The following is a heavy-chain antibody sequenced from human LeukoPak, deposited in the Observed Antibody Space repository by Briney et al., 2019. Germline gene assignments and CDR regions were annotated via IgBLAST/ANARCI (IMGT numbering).Heavy chain of an antibody. CDR1: GGSISSYY. V-gene: IGHV4-59*12. D-gene: IGHD3-22*01. CDR2: IFYSGST. CDR3: ARSRDSSGYYYSRYFDY. J-gene: IGHJ4*02. Sequence: SETLSLTCTVSGGSISSYYWSWIRQPPGRGLEWIGYIFYSGSTKYKPSLKSRVTISVDTSKNQFSLKLSSVTAADTAVYYCARSRDSSGYYYSRYFDYWGQGTLVTVSS.